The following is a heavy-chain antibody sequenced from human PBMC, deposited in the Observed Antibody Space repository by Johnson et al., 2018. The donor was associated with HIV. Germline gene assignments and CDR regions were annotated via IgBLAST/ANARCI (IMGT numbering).Heavy chain of an antibody. D-gene: IGHD5-24*01. CDR2: ISYDGSNK. CDR3: EKDRARGWLQFHDAFDI. V-gene: IGHV3-30-3*01. Sequence: QVQLVESGGGVVQPGRSLRLSCAASGFTFSSYAMHWVRQAPGKGLEWVAVISYDGSNKYYADSVKGRFTISRDNSKNTLSLQMNRLRVEDTAVYYCEKDRARGWLQFHDAFDIWGQGTMVTVSS. CDR1: GFTFSSYA. J-gene: IGHJ3*02.